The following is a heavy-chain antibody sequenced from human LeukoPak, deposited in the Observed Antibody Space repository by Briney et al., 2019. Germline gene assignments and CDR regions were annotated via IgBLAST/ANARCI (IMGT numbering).Heavy chain of an antibody. J-gene: IGHJ4*02. CDR2: MKQDGSET. D-gene: IGHD3-10*01. CDR3: ASILLWFVYDY. Sequence: PGGSLRLSCAASGFTFSNYWMSWVRQAPGKGLEWVANMKQDGSETYYVDSVKGRFTISRDNAKNSLYLQMNSLRAEDTAVYYCASILLWFVYDYWGQGTLVTVSS. V-gene: IGHV3-7*03. CDR1: GFTFSNYW.